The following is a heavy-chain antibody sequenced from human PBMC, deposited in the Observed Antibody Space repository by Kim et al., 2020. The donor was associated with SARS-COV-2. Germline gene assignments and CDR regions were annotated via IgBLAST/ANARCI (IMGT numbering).Heavy chain of an antibody. CDR3: ANPRQPDY. Sequence: GATTTSADPVKDRVTVSRDNSKNTRYLQMSSLGAEDTAIYYCANPRQPDYWGQGTLVTVSS. J-gene: IGHJ4*02. D-gene: IGHD6-13*01. V-gene: IGHV3-23*01. CDR2: GATT.